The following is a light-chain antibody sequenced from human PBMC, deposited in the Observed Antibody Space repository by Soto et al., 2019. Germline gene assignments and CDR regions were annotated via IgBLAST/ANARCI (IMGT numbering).Light chain of an antibody. CDR1: SSDVGGYNY. CDR2: EVS. Sequence: QSALTQPPSASGSSGQSVTISCTGTSSDVGGYNYVSWYQQHPGKAPKFMIYEVSKRPSGVPDRFSGSKSGNTASLTVSGLQAEDEADYYCSSFAGSNNHVVFGGGTQLTVL. CDR3: SSFAGSNNHVV. V-gene: IGLV2-8*01. J-gene: IGLJ2*01.